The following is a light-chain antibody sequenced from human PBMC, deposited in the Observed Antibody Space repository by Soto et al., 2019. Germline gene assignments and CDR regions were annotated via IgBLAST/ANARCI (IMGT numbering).Light chain of an antibody. CDR3: QCYDNSLSGWV. CDR2: GNS. Sequence: QAVVTQPPSVSGSPGQRVTISCTGSSSNIGAGYDVHWYQQLPGTAPKLLIYGNSNRPSGVPDRFSGSKSGTSASLAITGLQAEDEADYYCQCYDNSLSGWVFGGGTKLTVL. CDR1: SSNIGAGYD. V-gene: IGLV1-40*01. J-gene: IGLJ3*02.